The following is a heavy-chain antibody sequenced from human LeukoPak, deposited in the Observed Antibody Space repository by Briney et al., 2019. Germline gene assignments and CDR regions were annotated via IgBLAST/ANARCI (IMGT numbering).Heavy chain of an antibody. CDR1: GYTFTSNY. J-gene: IGHJ5*02. Sequence: ASVKVSCKAFGYTFTSNYMHWVRQAPGQGLEWMGWINPNSGGTNYAQKFQGRVTMTRDTSISTAYMELSRLRSDDTAVYYCARDSGSLNWFDPWGQGTLVTVSS. D-gene: IGHD3-10*01. V-gene: IGHV1-2*02. CDR2: INPNSGGT. CDR3: ARDSGSLNWFDP.